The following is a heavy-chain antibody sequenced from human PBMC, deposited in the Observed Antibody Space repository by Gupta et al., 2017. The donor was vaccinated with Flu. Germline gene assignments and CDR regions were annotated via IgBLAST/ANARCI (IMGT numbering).Heavy chain of an antibody. CDR3: ARTGYSYGWWVDH. Sequence: EVEVLESGGDLVQPGGSIRLSCSSSGFAFASYAMSWVRQAPGKGLEWVSSVGGGGDDTYYAKSVKGRFTISRDNLKKMVFLQMASLRVEDTALYYCARTGYSYGWWVDHWGQGTLVTVSS. CDR1: GFAFASYA. D-gene: IGHD5-18*01. J-gene: IGHJ5*02. V-gene: IGHV3-23*01. CDR2: VGGGGDDT.